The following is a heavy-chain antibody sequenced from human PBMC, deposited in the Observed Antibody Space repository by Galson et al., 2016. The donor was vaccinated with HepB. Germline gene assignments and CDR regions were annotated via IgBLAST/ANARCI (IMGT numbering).Heavy chain of an antibody. CDR2: IYYSGST. J-gene: IGHJ4*02. D-gene: IGHD3-22*01. CDR1: SGSISSGDYY. CDR3: ARVVTMIVGLIYFDY. Sequence: PLSLTCTVSSGSISSGDYYWSWIRQPPGKGLEWIGYIYYSGSTYYNPSLKSRVTISVDTSKNQLSLKLSSVTAADTAVYYCARVVTMIVGLIYFDYWGQGTLVTVSS. V-gene: IGHV4-30-4*01.